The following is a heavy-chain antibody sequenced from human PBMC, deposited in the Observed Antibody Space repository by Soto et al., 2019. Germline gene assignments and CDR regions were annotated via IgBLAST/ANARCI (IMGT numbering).Heavy chain of an antibody. CDR2: ISAYNGNT. D-gene: IGHD2-15*01. CDR1: GYTLTGDG. Sequence: ASVPGSCKGSGYTLTGDGVGWVRQAPGQGLEWMGWISAYNGNTNYAQKLQGRVTMTTDTSTSTAYMELRSLRSDDTAVYYCARDIGYCSGGSCYPWFDPWGQGTLVTVSS. J-gene: IGHJ5*02. V-gene: IGHV1-18*01. CDR3: ARDIGYCSGGSCYPWFDP.